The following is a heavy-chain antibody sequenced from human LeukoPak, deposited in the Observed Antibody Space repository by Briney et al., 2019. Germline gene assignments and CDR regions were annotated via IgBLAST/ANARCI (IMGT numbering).Heavy chain of an antibody. CDR2: IYSGGTT. V-gene: IGHV3-53*01. CDR1: GFTVSTNY. D-gene: IGHD2-15*01. J-gene: IGHJ4*02. Sequence: GGSLRLSCAASGFTVSTNYMSWVRQAPGKGLEWVSVIYSGGTTYYADSVKGRFTISRDNSKNTLYLQMNSLRAEDTAVYYCARLYCSGGNCYLFDHWGQGTLVTVSS. CDR3: ARLYCSGGNCYLFDH.